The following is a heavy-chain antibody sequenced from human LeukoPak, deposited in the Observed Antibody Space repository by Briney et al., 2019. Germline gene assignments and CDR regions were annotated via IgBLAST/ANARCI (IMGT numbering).Heavy chain of an antibody. Sequence: GSLRLSCAASGFTFSSYSMNWVRQAPGKGLEWVSSISSSSSYIYYADSVKGRFTIARDNAKKSLYLQMNSLRAEDTAVYYCARASIVRRIWGGKSKSSFDYWGQGTLVTVSS. CDR1: GFTFSSYS. CDR2: ISSSSSYI. CDR3: ARASIVRRIWGGKSKSSFDY. V-gene: IGHV3-21*01. D-gene: IGHD3-10*01. J-gene: IGHJ4*02.